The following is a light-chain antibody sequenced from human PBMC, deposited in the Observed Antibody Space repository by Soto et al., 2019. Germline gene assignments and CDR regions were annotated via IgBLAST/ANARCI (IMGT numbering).Light chain of an antibody. CDR1: SSDVGGYNL. CDR2: EVS. J-gene: IGLJ3*02. CDR3: SSHGGGNNWGV. Sequence: QSVLTQPPSASGSPGQSVTISCTGTSSDVGGYNLVSWYQQHPGKAPKLMIYEVSKRPSGVPDRFSGSKSGNTASLTVSGLQAEDEADYFCSSHGGGNNWGVFGGGTKLTV. V-gene: IGLV2-8*01.